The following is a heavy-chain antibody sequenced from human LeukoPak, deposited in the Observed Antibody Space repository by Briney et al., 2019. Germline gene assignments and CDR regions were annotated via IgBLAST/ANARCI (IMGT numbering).Heavy chain of an antibody. J-gene: IGHJ4*02. CDR2: INTNSGNT. Sequence: ASVKVSCKACGYSFTTLDINWVRQATRQWLEWMGWINTNSGNTGYAQKFQGRVTITRDTSISTAYMELSSLRSEDTAVYYCARVDGSPDYWGQGTLVTVSS. CDR1: GYSFTTLD. CDR3: ARVDGSPDY. D-gene: IGHD5-24*01. V-gene: IGHV1-8*03.